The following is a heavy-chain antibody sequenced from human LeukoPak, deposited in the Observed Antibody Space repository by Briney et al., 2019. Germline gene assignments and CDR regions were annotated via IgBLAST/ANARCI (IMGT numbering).Heavy chain of an antibody. CDR3: AIEVRGVISY. Sequence: SETLSLTCTVSGASISSYYWSWIRQPPGKGLEWIGYIYYSGSTNYNPSLKSRVTISVDTSKNQFSLKLSSVTAADTAVYYCAIEVRGVISYWGQGTLVTVSS. V-gene: IGHV4-59*01. J-gene: IGHJ4*02. CDR2: IYYSGST. CDR1: GASISSYY. D-gene: IGHD3-10*01.